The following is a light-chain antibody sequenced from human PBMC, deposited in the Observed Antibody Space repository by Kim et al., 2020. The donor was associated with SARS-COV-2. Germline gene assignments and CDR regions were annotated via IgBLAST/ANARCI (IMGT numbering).Light chain of an antibody. CDR2: DVD. CDR3: SSFRSGNTLL. V-gene: IGLV2-14*04. J-gene: IGLJ3*02. CDR1: RRDVAAYNF. Sequence: GPSITISCTGTRRDVAAYNFVAWYQQHPGEAPKVIIYDVDNRPSGVSNRFSGSKSGNTASLTISEVQAEDEADYYCSSFRSGNTLLFGGGTQLTVL.